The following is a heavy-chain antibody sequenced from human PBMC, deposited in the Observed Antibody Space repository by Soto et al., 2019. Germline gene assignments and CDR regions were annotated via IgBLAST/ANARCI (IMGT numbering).Heavy chain of an antibody. J-gene: IGHJ4*02. V-gene: IGHV4-39*01. CDR1: AGSISSTTYY. Sequence: QLQLQESGPGLVKPSETLSLTCIVSAGSISSTTYYWGWIRQPPGKGLEWIGSIYYSGSPSYNPSLKSRVTISVDASKDQFSLRLSSVTAADTGVYYCARHRRCGTYYDGNDYWGQGALVTVSS. CDR2: IYYSGSP. D-gene: IGHD1-26*01. CDR3: ARHRRCGTYYDGNDY.